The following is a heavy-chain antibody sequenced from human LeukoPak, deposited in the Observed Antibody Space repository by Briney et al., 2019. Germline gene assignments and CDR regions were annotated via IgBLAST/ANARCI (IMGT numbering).Heavy chain of an antibody. CDR3: ARGVGAKGFDY. Sequence: ASVTVSFKASGYTFTIYDINWVRQATGQGLEWMGWMNPNSGNTGYAQKFQGRVTMTRNTSISTAYMELSSLRSEDTAVYYCARGVGAKGFDYWGQGTLVTVSS. CDR1: GYTFTIYD. CDR2: MNPNSGNT. J-gene: IGHJ4*02. V-gene: IGHV1-8*01. D-gene: IGHD1-26*01.